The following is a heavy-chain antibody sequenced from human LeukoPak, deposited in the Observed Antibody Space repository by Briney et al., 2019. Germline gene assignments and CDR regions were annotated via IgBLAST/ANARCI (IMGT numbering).Heavy chain of an antibody. V-gene: IGHV4-39*02. Sequence: PSEILSLTCTASGGSISSTTYYWGWIRQPPGKGLEWIGTIYYSGTTYYNPSLKSRVTISVDTSKNQFSLELSSMTAADTAVYYCARGPTLKYFHHWGQGTLVPVSS. J-gene: IGHJ1*01. CDR1: GGSISSTTYY. CDR2: IYYSGTT. CDR3: ARGPTLKYFHH.